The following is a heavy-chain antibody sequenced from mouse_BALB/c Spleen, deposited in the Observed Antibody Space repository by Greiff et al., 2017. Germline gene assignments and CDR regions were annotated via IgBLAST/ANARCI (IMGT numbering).Heavy chain of an antibody. CDR1: GFTFSSYA. Sequence: EVKLVESGGGLVKPGGSLKLSCAASGFTFSSYAMSWVRQTPEKRLEWVASISSGGSTYYPDSVKGRFTISRDNARNILYLQMSSLRSEDTAMYYCARCSYWYFDVWGAGTTVTVSS. J-gene: IGHJ1*01. V-gene: IGHV5-6-5*01. CDR2: ISSGGST. CDR3: ARCSYWYFDV.